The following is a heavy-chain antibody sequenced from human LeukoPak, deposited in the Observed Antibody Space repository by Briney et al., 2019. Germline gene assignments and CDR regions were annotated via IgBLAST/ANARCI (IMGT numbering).Heavy chain of an antibody. CDR1: GFTFNSYE. CDR3: ARQDRVLIAFDY. D-gene: IGHD3-3*01. Sequence: PGGSLRLSCAAFGFTFNSYEMNWVRQAPGKGLECFSYISSSGSTIYYADSVKGRSTISRDNAKSSLYLQMNSLRAEDTAIYYCARQDRVLIAFDYWGQGTLVTVSS. CDR2: ISSSGSTI. J-gene: IGHJ4*02. V-gene: IGHV3-48*03.